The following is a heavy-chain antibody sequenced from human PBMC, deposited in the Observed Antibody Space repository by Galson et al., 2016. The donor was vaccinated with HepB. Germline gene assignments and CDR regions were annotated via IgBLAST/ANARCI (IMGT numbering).Heavy chain of an antibody. D-gene: IGHD4-23*01. V-gene: IGHV3-30*03. CDR3: ASDHGGNPGSDY. Sequence: SLRLSCAASGFSFSSYGMHWVRQPPGKGLEWVALVSSDETNKFYADSVKGRFTISRDNSKNMLYLQMHSLRTEDTALYYCASDHGGNPGSDYWGQGTLVTASP. J-gene: IGHJ4*02. CDR2: VSSDETNK. CDR1: GFSFSSYG.